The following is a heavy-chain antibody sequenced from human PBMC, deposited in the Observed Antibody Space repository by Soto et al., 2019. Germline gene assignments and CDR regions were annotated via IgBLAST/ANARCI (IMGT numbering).Heavy chain of an antibody. V-gene: IGHV2-26*01. D-gene: IGHD6-13*01. Sequence: QVTLKESGPVLVKPTETLTLTCTVSGFSLSNARMGVSWIRQPPGKALEWLAHIFSNDEKSYSTSLKSRLTISKDTSKSQVVLTMTNMDPVDTATYYCARIPFYHSSSWPEDYYYGMDVWSQGTTVTVSS. CDR2: IFSNDEK. CDR3: ARIPFYHSSSWPEDYYYGMDV. CDR1: GFSLSNARMG. J-gene: IGHJ6*02.